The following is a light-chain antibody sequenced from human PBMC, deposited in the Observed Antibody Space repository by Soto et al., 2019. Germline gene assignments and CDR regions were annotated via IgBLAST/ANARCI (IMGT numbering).Light chain of an antibody. CDR1: SSDVGGYNY. CDR2: VVS. Sequence: QSVLAQPTSVSGSPGQSIAISCTGTSSDVGGYNYVSWRQQHPGKAPKVLISVVSNRPSGVSNRFSGSKSGNTASLTISGLQAEDEADYYCSSYRSGGTFVVGSGTKVTVL. J-gene: IGLJ1*01. V-gene: IGLV2-14*01. CDR3: SSYRSGGTFV.